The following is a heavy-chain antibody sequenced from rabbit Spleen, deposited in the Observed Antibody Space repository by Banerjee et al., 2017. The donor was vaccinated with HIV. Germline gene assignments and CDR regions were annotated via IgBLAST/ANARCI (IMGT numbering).Heavy chain of an antibody. CDR3: ARDLPGVIGWNLNL. J-gene: IGHJ4*01. D-gene: IGHD1-1*01. V-gene: IGHV1S45*01. Sequence: QEQLVESGGGLVQPEGSLTLTCKASGFSFSDRDVMCWVRQAPGKGLEWIACINAATGKPVYATWAKGRFTISRTSSTTVTLRMTSLTAADRATYFCARDLPGVIGWNLNLWGPGTLVTVS. CDR1: GFSFSDRDV. CDR2: INAATGKP.